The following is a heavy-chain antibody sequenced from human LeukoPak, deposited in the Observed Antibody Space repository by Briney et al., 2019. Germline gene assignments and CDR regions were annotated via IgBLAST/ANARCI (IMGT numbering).Heavy chain of an antibody. V-gene: IGHV4-31*03. CDR3: ARYCSSTNCYKGGFDP. Sequence: SETLSLTCTVSGGSISSGGYYWSWIRQHPGKGLEWIGYIYYSGSTYSNPSLKSRVTISVDTSKDQFSLNLSSVTAADTAVYYCARYCSSTNCYKGGFDPWGQGTLVTVSS. CDR2: IYYSGST. CDR1: GGSISSGGYY. D-gene: IGHD2-2*02. J-gene: IGHJ5*02.